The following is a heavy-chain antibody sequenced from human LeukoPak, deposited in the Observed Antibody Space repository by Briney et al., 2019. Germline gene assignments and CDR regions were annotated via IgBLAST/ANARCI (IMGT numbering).Heavy chain of an antibody. D-gene: IGHD6-13*01. V-gene: IGHV4-59*01. J-gene: IGHJ4*02. Sequence: SETLSLTCTVSGGSISDYYWSWIRQSPGKGLEWIGYIYYSGSTNYNPSLRSRVTISVDTSKNQFSLKLSSVTAADTAVYYCARALPYSSSWKISGLLFDYWGQGTLVTVSS. CDR2: IYYSGST. CDR3: ARALPYSSSWKISGLLFDY. CDR1: GGSISDYY.